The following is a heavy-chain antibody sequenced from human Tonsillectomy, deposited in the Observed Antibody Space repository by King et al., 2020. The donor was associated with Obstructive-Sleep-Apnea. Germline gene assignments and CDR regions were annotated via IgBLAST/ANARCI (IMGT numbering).Heavy chain of an antibody. Sequence: QLQESGPGLVKAPDTLSLTCTVSGGSISRSRYYWGWIRHPPGKGLEWIGSIYYSGRTYYNPSLKSRVTISVVTSKNQFSLKLTSVTAADTAVYYCATERAADANWFDPWGQGTLVTVYS. D-gene: IGHD6-13*01. V-gene: IGHV4-39*07. CDR2: IYYSGRT. J-gene: IGHJ5*02. CDR1: GGSISRSRYY. CDR3: ATERAADANWFDP.